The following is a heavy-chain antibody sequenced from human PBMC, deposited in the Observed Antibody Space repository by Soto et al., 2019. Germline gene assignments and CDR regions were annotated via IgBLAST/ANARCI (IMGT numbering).Heavy chain of an antibody. D-gene: IGHD2-2*01. CDR2: ISDTGSSH. CDR3: AKDRGGDCPDNSCYFGADY. J-gene: IGHJ4*02. V-gene: IGHV3-30*18. CDR1: GFTFSSYG. Sequence: GGSLRLSCVGSGFTFSSYGMHWVRQAPGKGLECVAVISDTGSSHYYAASVEGRFTISRENSKGTLSLRMDRLRVEDTAVYYCAKDRGGDCPDNSCYFGADYWGQGTPVTVSS.